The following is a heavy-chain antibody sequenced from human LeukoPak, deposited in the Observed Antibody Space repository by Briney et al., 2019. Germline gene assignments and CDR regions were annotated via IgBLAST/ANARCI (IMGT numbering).Heavy chain of an antibody. J-gene: IGHJ4*02. CDR1: GYSFTSYW. CDR2: IYPGDSDT. CDR3: ARTSKYYDILTGYSYYFDY. Sequence: GESLKISCKGSGYSFTSYWIGWVRQMPGKGLEWMGIIYPGDSDTRYSPSFQGQVTISADKSISTAYLQWSSLKASDTAMYYCARTSKYYDILTGYSYYFDYWGQGTLVTVSS. V-gene: IGHV5-51*01. D-gene: IGHD3-9*01.